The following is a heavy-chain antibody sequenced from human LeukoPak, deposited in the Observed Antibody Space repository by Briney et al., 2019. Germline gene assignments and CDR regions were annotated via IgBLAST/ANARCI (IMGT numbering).Heavy chain of an antibody. D-gene: IGHD2-2*01. V-gene: IGHV4-61*02. Sequence: PSETLSLTCTVSGGSISSGSYYWSWIRQPAGKGLEWIGRIYSSGSTNYNPSLKSRVTMSVDTSKNQFSLKLSSVTAADTAVYYCARDRCNSTSCHMRVAFDIWGQGTMVTVSS. CDR2: IYSSGST. CDR1: GGSISSGSYY. J-gene: IGHJ3*02. CDR3: ARDRCNSTSCHMRVAFDI.